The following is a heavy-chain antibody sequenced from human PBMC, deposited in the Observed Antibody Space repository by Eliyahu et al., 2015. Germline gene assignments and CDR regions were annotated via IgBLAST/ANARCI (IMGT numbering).Heavy chain of an antibody. CDR2: IYYSGST. Sequence: QVQLQESGPGLVKPSETLSLTCTVSGGSISSYYWSWIRQPPGKGLEWIGYIYYSGSTNYNPSLKSRVTISVDTSKNQFSLKLSSVTAADTAVYYCARAWVGVAHNWFDPWGQGTLVTVSS. J-gene: IGHJ5*02. CDR3: ARAWVGVAHNWFDP. V-gene: IGHV4-59*01. CDR1: GGSISSYY. D-gene: IGHD3-3*01.